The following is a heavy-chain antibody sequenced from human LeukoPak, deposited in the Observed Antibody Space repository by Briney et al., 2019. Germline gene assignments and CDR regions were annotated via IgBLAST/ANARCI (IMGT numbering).Heavy chain of an antibody. D-gene: IGHD5-18*01. CDR3: ARDRGYSTFDI. CDR1: GFTFSTYW. Sequence: GSLRLSCAASGFTFSTYWMSWVRQAPGKGLEWVANMNQDGTEKNYVDSVKGRFTISRDNAKNSLYVQMNSLRAEDTAVYYCARDRGYSTFDIWGQGTMVTVSS. J-gene: IGHJ3*02. V-gene: IGHV3-7*05. CDR2: MNQDGTEK.